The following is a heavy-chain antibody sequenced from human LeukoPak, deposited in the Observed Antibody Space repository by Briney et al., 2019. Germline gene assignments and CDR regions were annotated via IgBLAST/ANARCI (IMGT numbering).Heavy chain of an antibody. CDR1: GFSVSSNY. CDR2: IYSGGGT. V-gene: IGHV3-53*01. CDR3: ARDGSGGYRNRGVFDI. J-gene: IGHJ3*02. Sequence: GGSLRLSCAASGFSVSSNYINWVRQAPGKGLEWVSAIYSGGGTYYADPVKGRFTISSDNSKNTLYLQMNNLRAEGTAVYYCARDGSGGYRNRGVFDIWGQGTMVTVSS. D-gene: IGHD5-18*01.